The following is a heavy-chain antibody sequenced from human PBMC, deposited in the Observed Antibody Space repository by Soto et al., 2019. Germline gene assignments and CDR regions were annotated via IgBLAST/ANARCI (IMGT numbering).Heavy chain of an antibody. Sequence: ASETLSLTCAVYGGSFSGYYWSWIRQPPGKGLEWIGEINHSGSTNYNPSLKSRVTISVDTSKNQFSLKLSSVTAADTAVYCCARGPRVFGVVMKAYYFDYWGQGTLVTVSS. CDR3: ARGPRVFGVVMKAYYFDY. CDR2: INHSGST. CDR1: GGSFSGYY. V-gene: IGHV4-34*01. D-gene: IGHD3-3*01. J-gene: IGHJ4*02.